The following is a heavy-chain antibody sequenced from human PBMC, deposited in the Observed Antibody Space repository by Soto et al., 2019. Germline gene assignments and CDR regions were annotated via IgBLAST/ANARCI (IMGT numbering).Heavy chain of an antibody. CDR2: INAGNGNT. D-gene: IGHD3-3*01. Sequence: QVQLVQSGAEKKKPGPSVKVSCKASGYTFSSYAIDWVRQAPGQRLEWMGWINAGNGNTKYSQKFQGRVTITRDTSASTAYMELSSLRSEDTAVYYCARGFPLRFDPWGQGTLVTVSS. V-gene: IGHV1-3*05. J-gene: IGHJ5*02. CDR3: ARGFPLRFDP. CDR1: GYTFSSYA.